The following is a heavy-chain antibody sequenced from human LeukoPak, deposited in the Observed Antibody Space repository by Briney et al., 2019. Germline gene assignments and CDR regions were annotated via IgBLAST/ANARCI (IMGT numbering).Heavy chain of an antibody. J-gene: IGHJ3*01. D-gene: IGHD1-26*01. CDR1: GFTFNIYA. V-gene: IGHV3-23*01. CDR3: AKDVFSVGATGNAFDF. Sequence: GGSLRLSCAASGFTFNIYAVHWVRQAPGKGLEWVSAISGSGDTTYFADSVKGRFTISRDNSKHTLYLEMNSLRVEDTAVYYCAKDVFSVGATGNAFDFWGQGTVVTVS. CDR2: ISGSGDTT.